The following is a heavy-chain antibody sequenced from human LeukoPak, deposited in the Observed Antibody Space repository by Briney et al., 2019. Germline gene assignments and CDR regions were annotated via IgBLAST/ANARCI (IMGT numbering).Heavy chain of an antibody. CDR3: ARVESYCSSTSCYMGYYYYYMDV. CDR1: GYTFTTYCG. CDR2: LNSYSGDT. J-gene: IGHJ6*03. D-gene: IGHD2-2*02. V-gene: IGHV1-18*01. Sequence: ASVKVPCKATGYTFTTYCGLSWVRQAPGQGLEWMGWLNSYSGDTHYAQKFQDRVTMTTDTSTNTAYMELRSLRSDDTAVYYCARVESYCSSTSCYMGYYYYYMDVWGKGTTVTVSS.